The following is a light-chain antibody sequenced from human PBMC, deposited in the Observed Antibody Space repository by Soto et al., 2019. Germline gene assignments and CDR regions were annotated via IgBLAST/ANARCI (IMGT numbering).Light chain of an antibody. V-gene: IGKV4-1*01. CDR2: WAS. CDR1: QSVLFSSNNKNY. J-gene: IGKJ1*01. CDR3: QHYFSNSLT. Sequence: DIVMTQSPDSLALSLGERATINCKSSQSVLFSSNNKNYLAWYQQKPGQPPKLLIYWASTRESGVPDRFSGSGAGTDFTLTISSLQAEDVAVYYCQHYFSNSLTFGQGTKVEIK.